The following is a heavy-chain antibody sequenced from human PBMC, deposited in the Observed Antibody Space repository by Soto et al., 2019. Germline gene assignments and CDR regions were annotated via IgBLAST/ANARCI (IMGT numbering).Heavy chain of an antibody. CDR2: ISSSGSTI. Sequence: QVQLVESGGGLVKPGGSLRLSCAASGFTFSDYYMSWIRQAPGKGLEWVSYISSSGSTIYYADSVKGRFTISRDNAKNSLYQQKNSLRAEDTAVYYCARDGHYDILTGYPLGAFHIWGQGTMVTVSS. CDR3: ARDGHYDILTGYPLGAFHI. V-gene: IGHV3-11*01. D-gene: IGHD3-9*01. CDR1: GFTFSDYY. J-gene: IGHJ3*02.